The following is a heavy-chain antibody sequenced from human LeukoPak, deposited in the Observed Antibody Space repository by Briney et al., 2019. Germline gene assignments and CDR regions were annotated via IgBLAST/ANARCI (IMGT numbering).Heavy chain of an antibody. Sequence: PSETLSLTCTVSGGSISSYYWGWIRQPPGKGLEWIGYIYYSGSTNYNPSLKSRVTISVDTSKNQFSLKLSSVTAADTALYYCARSSSSPYYFDYWGQGTLVTVSS. D-gene: IGHD6-6*01. CDR1: GGSISSYY. J-gene: IGHJ4*02. CDR3: ARSSSSPYYFDY. V-gene: IGHV4-59*01. CDR2: IYYSGST.